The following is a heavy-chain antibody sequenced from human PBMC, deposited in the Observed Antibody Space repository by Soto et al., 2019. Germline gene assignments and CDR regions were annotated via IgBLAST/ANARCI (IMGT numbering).Heavy chain of an antibody. CDR2: IYYSGST. CDR1: GGSISSSSYY. D-gene: IGHD2-2*01. Sequence: QLQLQESGPGLVKPSETLSLTCTVSGGSISSSSYYWGWIRQPPGKGLEWIGSIYYSGSTYYNPSLKSRVTISVDTSKNQFSLMLSSVTAADTAVYYCVSLPVVVPAAMFLGFDYWGQGTLVTVSS. J-gene: IGHJ4*02. CDR3: VSLPVVVPAAMFLGFDY. V-gene: IGHV4-39*01.